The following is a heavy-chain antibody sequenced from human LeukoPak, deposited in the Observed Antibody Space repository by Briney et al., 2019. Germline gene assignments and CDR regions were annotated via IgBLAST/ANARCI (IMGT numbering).Heavy chain of an antibody. Sequence: KSSETLSLTCTVSGGSINNYYGRWVRQPAEKGLEWIGRMHPSGSTNSTPSLKSRLPVSIETSKNQFSLNLTSVTAADTAIYYCARDGGSGWYDYWGQGTLVTVSS. D-gene: IGHD6-19*01. CDR3: ARDGGSGWYDY. V-gene: IGHV4-4*07. J-gene: IGHJ4*02. CDR1: GGSINNYY. CDR2: MHPSGST.